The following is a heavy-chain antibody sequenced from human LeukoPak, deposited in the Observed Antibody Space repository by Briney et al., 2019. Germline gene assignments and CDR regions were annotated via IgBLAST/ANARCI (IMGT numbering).Heavy chain of an antibody. D-gene: IGHD3-9*01. Sequence: GASLRLSCAASGFTFSNYAMSWVRQAPGKGLEWVSAITGSGGNTYYTDSVKGRFTISRDNSKNTVFLQMNSLRAEDTAVYYCAKWGDYDVLTGYYVSDYWGQGTLVTVSS. CDR3: AKWGDYDVLTGYYVSDY. CDR1: GFTFSNYA. V-gene: IGHV3-23*01. J-gene: IGHJ4*02. CDR2: ITGSGGNT.